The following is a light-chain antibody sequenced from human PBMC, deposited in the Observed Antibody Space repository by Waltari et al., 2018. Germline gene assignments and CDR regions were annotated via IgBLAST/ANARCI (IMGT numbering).Light chain of an antibody. CDR3: SSYTTSSTYV. CDR1: SSDVGGYNF. J-gene: IGLJ1*01. Sequence: QSALTQPASVPGSPAQSIIISCTGTSSDVGGYNFVSWYQQHPDKVPKLIIYDVTNRPSGVSNRFSGSKSGNTASLTISGLQAEDEADYYCSSYTTSSTYVFGTGTKVTVL. CDR2: DVT. V-gene: IGLV2-14*03.